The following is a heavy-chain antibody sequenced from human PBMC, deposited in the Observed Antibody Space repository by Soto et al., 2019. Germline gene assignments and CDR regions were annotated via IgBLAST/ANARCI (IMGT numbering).Heavy chain of an antibody. J-gene: IGHJ6*02. D-gene: IGHD3-3*01. CDR2: IYYTGST. V-gene: IGHV4-59*01. CDR1: GGSISSNY. CDR3: ARSYPNAVFGVVPSRGLDV. Sequence: SETLSLTCIVSGGSISSNYWSWIRQPPGKGLEWIGYIYYTGSTNFNPSLKNRVIISVDTSKNQFSLKLSSVTAADTAVYYCARSYPNAVFGVVPSRGLDVWGQGTTVTVSS.